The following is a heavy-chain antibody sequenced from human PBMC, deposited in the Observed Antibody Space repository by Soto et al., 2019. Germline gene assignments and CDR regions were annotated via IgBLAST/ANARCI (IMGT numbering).Heavy chain of an antibody. J-gene: IGHJ4*02. CDR1: GGSFSGYY. CDR3: ARGQMATITLDFDY. V-gene: IGHV4-34*01. CDR2: INHSGST. D-gene: IGHD5-12*01. Sequence: SETLSLTCAVYGGSFSGYYWSWIRQPPGKGLEWTGEINHSGSTNYNPSLKSRITISVDTSKNQFSLKLSSVTAADTDVYSCARGQMATITLDFDYWGQGTLVTVSS.